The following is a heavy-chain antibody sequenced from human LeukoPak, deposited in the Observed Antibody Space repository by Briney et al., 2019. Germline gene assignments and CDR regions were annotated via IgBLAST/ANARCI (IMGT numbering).Heavy chain of an antibody. CDR2: ISSSSSYI. CDR3: ARDHSNPTYYYYMDV. D-gene: IGHD4-11*01. CDR1: GFTFSSYS. V-gene: IGHV3-21*01. J-gene: IGHJ6*03. Sequence: GGSLRLSCAASGFTFSSYSMNWVRQAPGKGLEWVLSISSSSSYIYYADSVKGRFTISRDNAKNSLYLQMNSLRAEDTAVYYCARDHSNPTYYYYMDVWGKGTTVTVSS.